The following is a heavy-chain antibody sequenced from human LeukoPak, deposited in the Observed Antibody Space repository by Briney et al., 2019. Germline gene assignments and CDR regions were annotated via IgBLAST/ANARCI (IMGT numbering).Heavy chain of an antibody. CDR1: GFTFSNFG. V-gene: IGHV3-21*01. D-gene: IGHD3-16*01. Sequence: PGRSLRLSCAASGFTFSNFGMHWARQAPGKGLEWVSSISSSSSYIYYADSVKGRFTISRDNAKNSLYLQMNSLRAEDTAVYYCARDVTLGNFDYWGQGILVIVSS. J-gene: IGHJ4*02. CDR3: ARDVTLGNFDY. CDR2: ISSSSSYI.